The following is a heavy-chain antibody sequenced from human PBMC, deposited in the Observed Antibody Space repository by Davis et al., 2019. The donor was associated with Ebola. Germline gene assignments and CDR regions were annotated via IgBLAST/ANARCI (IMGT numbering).Heavy chain of an antibody. V-gene: IGHV4-34*01. CDR1: GGSFSGYY. J-gene: IGHJ4*02. CDR2: INHSGST. CDR3: ARERYFDWLPRYYFDY. Sequence: MPSETLSLTCAVYGGSFSGYYWSWIRQPPGKGLEWIGEINHSGSTNYKSSLKSRVTISVDTSKNQFSLKLSSVTAADTAVYYCARERYFDWLPRYYFDYWGQGTLVTVSS. D-gene: IGHD3-9*01.